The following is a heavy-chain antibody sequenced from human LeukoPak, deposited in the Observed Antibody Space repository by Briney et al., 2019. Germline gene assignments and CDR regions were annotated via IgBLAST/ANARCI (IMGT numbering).Heavy chain of an antibody. Sequence: ASVKVSCKASGYTFTGYYMHWVRQAPGQGLEWMGRINPNSGGTNYAQKFQGRVTMTRDTSISTAYMELSRLRSDDTAVYYCARVDRAVAGILYFDYWGQGTLVTVSP. J-gene: IGHJ4*02. D-gene: IGHD6-19*01. CDR2: INPNSGGT. CDR1: GYTFTGYY. CDR3: ARVDRAVAGILYFDY. V-gene: IGHV1-2*06.